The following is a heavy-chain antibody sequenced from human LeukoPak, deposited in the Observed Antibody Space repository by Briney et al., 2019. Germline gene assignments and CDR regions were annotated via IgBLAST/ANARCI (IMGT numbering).Heavy chain of an antibody. CDR3: AREIYYYDSSGYQKEYNWFDP. CDR1: GYTFTSYD. Sequence: VASVKVSCKASGYTFTSYDINWVRQATGQGLEWMGWMNPNSGNTGYAQKFQGRVTMTRNTSINTAYMELSSLRSEDTAAYYCAREIYYYDSSGYQKEYNWFDPWGQGTLVTVSS. CDR2: MNPNSGNT. V-gene: IGHV1-8*01. J-gene: IGHJ5*02. D-gene: IGHD3-22*01.